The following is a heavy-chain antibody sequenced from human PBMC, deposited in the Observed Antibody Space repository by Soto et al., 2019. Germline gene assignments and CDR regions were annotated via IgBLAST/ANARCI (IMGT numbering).Heavy chain of an antibody. D-gene: IGHD3-22*01. CDR3: ARGYYDSSPGPGFDI. J-gene: IGHJ3*02. V-gene: IGHV1-69*01. CDR1: GGTFSSYA. Sequence: QVQLVQSGAEVKKPGSSVKVSCKASGGTFSSYAISWVRQAPGQGLEWLGGIIPIFGTANYAQKFQDRVTITADESTSTGYMELSSLRSADTAVYYCARGYYDSSPGPGFDIWGQGTMVTVSS. CDR2: IIPIFGTA.